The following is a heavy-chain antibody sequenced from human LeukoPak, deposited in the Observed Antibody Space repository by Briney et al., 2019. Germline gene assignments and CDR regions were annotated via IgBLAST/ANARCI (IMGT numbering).Heavy chain of an antibody. D-gene: IGHD3-10*01. CDR1: GGSFSGYY. CDR2: INHSGSA. Sequence: PSETLSLTCAVYGGSFSGYYWSWIRQPPGKGLEWIGEINHSGSANYNPSLKSRVTISVDTSKNQFSLKLSSVTAADTAVYYCARYYGPGLDYYYYMDVWGKGTTVTVSS. V-gene: IGHV4-34*01. J-gene: IGHJ6*03. CDR3: ARYYGPGLDYYYYMDV.